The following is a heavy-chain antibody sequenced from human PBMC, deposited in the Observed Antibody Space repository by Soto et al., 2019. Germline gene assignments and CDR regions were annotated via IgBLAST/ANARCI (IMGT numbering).Heavy chain of an antibody. CDR2: IIPIFGTA. CDR3: ASFSGYCSSTSCYVDYYGMDV. Sequence: QVQLVQSGAEVKKPGSSVKVSCKASGGTFSSYAISWVRQAPGQGLEWMGGIIPIFGTANYAQKFQGRVTITAYESTSTAYMELSSLRSEDTAVYYCASFSGYCSSTSCYVDYYGMDVWGQGTTVTVSS. CDR1: GGTFSSYA. V-gene: IGHV1-69*01. J-gene: IGHJ6*02. D-gene: IGHD2-2*01.